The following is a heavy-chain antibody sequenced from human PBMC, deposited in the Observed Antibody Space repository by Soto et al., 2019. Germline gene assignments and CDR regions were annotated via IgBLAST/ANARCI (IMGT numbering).Heavy chain of an antibody. CDR1: GFTSSSYA. Sequence: HPGGSLRLSCAASGFTSSSYAMSWVRQAPGKGLEWVSAISGSGGSKYYAESVKGRFTISRKNSKKTLNLKMKSLRAEDTSVYYCVCAVSVGYCTNGVCPYYFDYWGQGTLVTVSS. J-gene: IGHJ4*02. D-gene: IGHD2-8*01. CDR3: VCAVSVGYCTNGVCPYYFDY. CDR2: ISGSGGSK. V-gene: IGHV3-23*01.